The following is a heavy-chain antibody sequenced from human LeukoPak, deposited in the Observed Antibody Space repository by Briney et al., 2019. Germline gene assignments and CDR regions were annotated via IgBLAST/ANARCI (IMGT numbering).Heavy chain of an antibody. CDR3: AREKHVDAFDI. J-gene: IGHJ3*02. CDR1: GGSISSGGYY. V-gene: IGHV4-31*03. Sequence: SETLSLTCTVSGGSISSGGYYWSWIRQHPGKGLEWIGYTYYSGSTYYNPSLKSRVTISVDTSKNQFSLKLSSVTAADTAVYYCAREKHVDAFDIWGQGTMVTVSS. CDR2: TYYSGST.